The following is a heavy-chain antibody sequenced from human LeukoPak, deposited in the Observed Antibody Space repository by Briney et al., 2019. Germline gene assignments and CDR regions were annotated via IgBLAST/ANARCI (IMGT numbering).Heavy chain of an antibody. V-gene: IGHV3-23*01. CDR3: ANTGGYSSGWYKFDY. Sequence: GGSLRLSCAASGFTFSSYAMSWVRQAPGKGLEWVSTISGSGGSTYYADSVKGRFTISRDNSKNTLYLQMNSLRAEDTAVYYCANTGGYSSGWYKFDYWGQGTLVTVSS. CDR2: ISGSGGST. CDR1: GFTFSSYA. J-gene: IGHJ4*02. D-gene: IGHD6-19*01.